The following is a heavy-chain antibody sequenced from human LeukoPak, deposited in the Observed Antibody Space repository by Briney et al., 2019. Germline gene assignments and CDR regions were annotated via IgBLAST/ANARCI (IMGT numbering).Heavy chain of an antibody. D-gene: IGHD3-3*01. V-gene: IGHV3-30*02. CDR1: GFTFSSYG. J-gene: IGHJ4*02. CDR2: IRYDGSNK. Sequence: GGSLRLSCAASGFTFSSYGMHWVRQAPGKGLEWVAFIRYDGSNKYYADSVKGRFTISRDNSKNTLYLQMNSLRAEDTAVYYCAKDSAITIFGSEFHYWGQGTLVTVSS. CDR3: AKDSAITIFGSEFHY.